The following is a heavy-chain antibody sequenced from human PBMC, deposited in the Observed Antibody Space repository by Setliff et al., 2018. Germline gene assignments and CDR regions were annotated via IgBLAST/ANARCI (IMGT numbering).Heavy chain of an antibody. J-gene: IGHJ4*02. CDR2: MNPNSGNT. Sequence: ASVKVSCKASGYTFTSYDINWMRQASGQGLEWMGWMNPNSGNTGPTQEFQGRVTMTRNTSTSTAYMELSRLASEDTAVYFCARGWAALGIIGYWGQGTRVTVSS. D-gene: IGHD7-27*01. CDR3: ARGWAALGIIGY. CDR1: GYTFTSYD. V-gene: IGHV1-8*02.